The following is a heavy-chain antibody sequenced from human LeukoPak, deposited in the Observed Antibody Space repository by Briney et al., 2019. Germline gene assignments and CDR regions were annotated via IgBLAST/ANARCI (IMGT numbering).Heavy chain of an antibody. D-gene: IGHD6-13*01. Sequence: SETLSLTCTVSGGSISSSSYYWGWIRQPPGKGLEWIGSIYYSGSTYYNPSLKSRVTISVDTSKNQFSLKLSSVTAADTAVYYCASDRIAAAGGLDYWGQGTLVTVSS. J-gene: IGHJ4*02. CDR1: GGSISSSSYY. CDR3: ASDRIAAAGGLDY. V-gene: IGHV4-39*07. CDR2: IYYSGST.